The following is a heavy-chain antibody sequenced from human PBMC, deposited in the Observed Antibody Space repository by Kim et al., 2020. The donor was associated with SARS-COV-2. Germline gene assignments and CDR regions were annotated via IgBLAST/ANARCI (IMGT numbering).Heavy chain of an antibody. J-gene: IGHJ4*01. CDR2: IRNDVCIN. Sequence: GGSLRLSCAASGFTFTGSRIHWVRQAPGKGLEWVAVIRNDVCINSSADSATGRCTISSASYEKTRSPYLQMKRVETTDTSFYASTRIPVTTLGFLDSFD. V-gene: IGHV3-33*08. D-gene: IGHD3-3*01. CDR1: GFTFTGSR. CDR3: TRIPVTTLGFLDSFD.